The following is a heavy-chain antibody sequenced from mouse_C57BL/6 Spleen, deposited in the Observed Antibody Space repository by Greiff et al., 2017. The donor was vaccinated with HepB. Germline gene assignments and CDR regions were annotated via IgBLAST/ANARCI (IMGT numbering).Heavy chain of an antibody. Sequence: QVQLQQPGAELVKPGASVKMSCKASGYTFTSYWITWVKQRPGQGLEWIGDIYPGSGSTNYNEKFKSKATLAVDTSSSTAYMQLSSLTSEDSAVYYCAREGDGYYGYAMDYWGQGTSVTVSS. J-gene: IGHJ4*01. V-gene: IGHV1-55*01. D-gene: IGHD2-3*01. CDR3: AREGDGYYGYAMDY. CDR2: IYPGSGST. CDR1: GYTFTSYW.